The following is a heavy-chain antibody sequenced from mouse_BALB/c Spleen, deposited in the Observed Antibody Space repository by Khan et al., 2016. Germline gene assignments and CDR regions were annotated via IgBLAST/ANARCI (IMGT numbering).Heavy chain of an antibody. Sequence: EVQLQESGPGLVKPSQSLSITCTVTGYSITSDYAWNWIRQFPGNKLEWMGYISYSGSTSYNPSPKSRIPITRDPSQKHTLLRLKSVTTKDPATYYCAGELGWFAYWGQGTLVTVSA. CDR2: ISYSGST. V-gene: IGHV3-2*02. CDR1: GYSITSDYA. J-gene: IGHJ3*01. D-gene: IGHD4-1*01. CDR3: AGELGWFAY.